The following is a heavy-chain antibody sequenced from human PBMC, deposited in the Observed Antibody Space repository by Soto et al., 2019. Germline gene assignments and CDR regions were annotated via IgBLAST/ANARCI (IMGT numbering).Heavy chain of an antibody. V-gene: IGHV3-23*01. CDR3: ASRSSGWYFDY. Sequence: GGSLRVSCAASGFTFSSYAMNWVRQAPWKGLEWVSVISGSGGSTYYADSVKGRFTISRDNSKNTLYLQMNSLRAEDTAVYYCASRSSGWYFDYWGQGTLVTVSS. D-gene: IGHD6-19*01. CDR1: GFTFSSYA. J-gene: IGHJ4*02. CDR2: ISGSGGST.